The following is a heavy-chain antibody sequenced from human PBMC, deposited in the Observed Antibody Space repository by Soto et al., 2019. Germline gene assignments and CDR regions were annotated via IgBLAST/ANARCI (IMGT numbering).Heavy chain of an antibody. CDR1: GGTFSSYT. D-gene: IGHD6-13*01. J-gene: IGHJ5*02. CDR2: IIPILGIA. CDR3: ARGDYSSSVRWGWFDP. Sequence: GASVKVSCKASGGTFSSYTISWVRQAPGQGLEWMGRIIPILGIANYAQKFQGRVTITADKSTSTAYMELSSLRSEDTAVYYCARGDYSSSVRWGWFDPWGQGTLVTVSS. V-gene: IGHV1-69*02.